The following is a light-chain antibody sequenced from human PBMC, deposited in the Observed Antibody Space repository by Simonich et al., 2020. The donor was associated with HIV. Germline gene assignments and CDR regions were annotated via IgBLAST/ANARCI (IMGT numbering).Light chain of an antibody. J-gene: IGLJ2*01. CDR3: SSYTSSNTWV. Sequence: QSALTQPPSASGSPGQSVTISCTGTSSDVGDYKYVSWYQQHPGKAPKLMIYDANKRPSGVSNRFSGSKSGNTASLTISGLQAEDEANYYCSSYTSSNTWVFGGGTKLTVL. CDR1: SSDVGDYKY. V-gene: IGLV2-14*03. CDR2: DAN.